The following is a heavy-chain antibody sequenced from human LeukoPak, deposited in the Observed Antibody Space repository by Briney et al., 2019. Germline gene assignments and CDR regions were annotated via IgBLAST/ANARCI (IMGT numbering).Heavy chain of an antibody. CDR2: IYYSGST. Sequence: SETLSLTCTVSGGSISSSSYYWGWIRQPPGKGLEWIGSIYYSGSTYYNPFLKSRVTISVDTSKNQFSLKLSSVTAADTAVYYXXRFXXDSSGYYRDYWGQGTLVTVSS. CDR1: GGSISSSSYY. D-gene: IGHD3-22*01. J-gene: IGHJ4*02. CDR3: XRFXXDSSGYYRDY. V-gene: IGHV4-39*01.